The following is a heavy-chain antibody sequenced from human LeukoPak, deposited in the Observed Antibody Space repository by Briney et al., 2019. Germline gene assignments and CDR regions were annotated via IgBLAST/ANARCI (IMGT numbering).Heavy chain of an antibody. CDR1: GFTFSNFA. CDR3: AKDIEVFASGSYFDH. J-gene: IGHJ4*02. D-gene: IGHD3-10*01. CDR2: ISGRGDTI. V-gene: IGHV3-23*01. Sequence: GGSLRLSCGASGFTFSNFALSRVRQAPGKGLEWVSSISGRGDTIYYVDSVRGRFTVSRDNSKNTLSLHMNRLRVEDTAVYYCAKDIEVFASGSYFDHWGQGTLVTVSS.